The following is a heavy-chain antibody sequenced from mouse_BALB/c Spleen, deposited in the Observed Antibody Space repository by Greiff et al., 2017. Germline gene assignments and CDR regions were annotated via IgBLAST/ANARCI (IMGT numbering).Heavy chain of an antibody. CDR3: ASNYGSGSWFAY. J-gene: IGHJ3*01. Sequence: QVQLQQSGPGLVAPSQCLSITCTVSGFSLTGYGVNWVRQPPGKGLEWLGMIWGDGSTDYNSDLKSSLNISKDNSKCQVILKMNSLQTDDTARYYYASNYGSGSWFAYWGQGTLVTVSA. V-gene: IGHV2-6-7*01. CDR1: GFSLTGYG. CDR2: IWGDGST. D-gene: IGHD1-1*01.